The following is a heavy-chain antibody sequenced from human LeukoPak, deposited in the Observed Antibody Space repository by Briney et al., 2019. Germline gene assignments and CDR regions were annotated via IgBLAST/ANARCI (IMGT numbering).Heavy chain of an antibody. CDR2: IYSSGST. CDR3: ARDIGGSYTPGDY. D-gene: IGHD1-26*01. V-gene: IGHV3-53*01. Sequence: GGSLRLSCAASGFTVSSNHMNWVRQAPGKGLEWVSVIYSSGSTYYADSVKGRFTISRDNSKNTVYLQMSSLRAEDTAVYYCARDIGGSYTPGDYWGQGTLVTVSS. CDR1: GFTVSSNH. J-gene: IGHJ4*02.